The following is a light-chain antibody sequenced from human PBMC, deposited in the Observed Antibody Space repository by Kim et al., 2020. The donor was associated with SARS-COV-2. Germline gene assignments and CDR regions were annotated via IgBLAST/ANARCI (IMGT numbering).Light chain of an antibody. CDR2: AAS. V-gene: IGKV1-39*01. J-gene: IGKJ3*01. CDR1: QGISSH. Sequence: DIQMTQSPSTLSASVGDRVTITCRTTQGISSHLNWYQQKPGRAPKLLISAASTLQGGVPSRFSGSGSETDFTLTISSLQPEDFATYFCQQCYITPFTFGPGTKVDIK. CDR3: QQCYITPFT.